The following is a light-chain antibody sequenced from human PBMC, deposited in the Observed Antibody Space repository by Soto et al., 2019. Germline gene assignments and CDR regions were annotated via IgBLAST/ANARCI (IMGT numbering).Light chain of an antibody. V-gene: IGKV3-20*01. CDR3: QQYGSSPWT. CDR2: AAS. Sequence: EIVLTQSPGTLSLSPGERATLSCRASQSISSTYLVWYQQKPGQAPRLLVYAASSRATGIPDRFSGSGSGTDFTLTISRLEPEDFGVYYCQQYGSSPWTFGHGTKVDIK. CDR1: QSISSTY. J-gene: IGKJ1*01.